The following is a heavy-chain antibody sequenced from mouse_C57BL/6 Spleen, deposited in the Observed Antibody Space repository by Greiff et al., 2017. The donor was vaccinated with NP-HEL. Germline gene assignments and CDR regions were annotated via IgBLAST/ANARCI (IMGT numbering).Heavy chain of an antibody. CDR1: GYAFTNYL. J-gene: IGHJ1*03. CDR3: ARSYGNYWYFDV. CDR2: INPGSGGT. D-gene: IGHD2-10*02. V-gene: IGHV1-54*01. Sequence: QVQLKQSGAELVRPGTSVKVSCKASGYAFTNYLIEWVKQRPGQGLEWIGVINPGSGGTNYNEKFKGKATLTADKSSSTAYMQLSSLTSEDSAVYFCARSYGNYWYFDVWGTGTTVTVSS.